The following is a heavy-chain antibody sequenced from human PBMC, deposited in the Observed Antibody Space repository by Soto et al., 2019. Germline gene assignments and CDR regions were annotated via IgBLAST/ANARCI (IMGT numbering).Heavy chain of an antibody. CDR1: GGTFSSYA. D-gene: IGHD6-19*01. CDR3: ARGKDSSGWYPLYYYYGMDV. Sequence: QVQLVQSGAEVKKPGSSVKVSCKASGGTFSSYAISWVRQAPGQGLEWMGGIIPIFGTANYAQKFQGRVTITADESTSTAYMELSSLRSEDTAVYYCARGKDSSGWYPLYYYYGMDVWGQGTTVTVSS. V-gene: IGHV1-69*12. J-gene: IGHJ6*02. CDR2: IIPIFGTA.